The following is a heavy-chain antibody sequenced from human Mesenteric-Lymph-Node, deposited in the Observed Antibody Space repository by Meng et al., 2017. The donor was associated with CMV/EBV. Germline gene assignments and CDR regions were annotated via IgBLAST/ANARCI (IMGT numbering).Heavy chain of an antibody. J-gene: IGHJ2*01. CDR2: INHSGST. CDR1: VESFSGYY. CDR3: ARVAYDSWYFDL. Sequence: SETLSLTCAVYVESFSGYYWSWIRQPPGKGLEWIGEINHSGSTNYNPSLKSRVTISVDTSKNQFSLKLSSVTAADTAVYYCARVAYDSWYFDLWGRGTLVTVSS. D-gene: IGHD5-12*01. V-gene: IGHV4-34*01.